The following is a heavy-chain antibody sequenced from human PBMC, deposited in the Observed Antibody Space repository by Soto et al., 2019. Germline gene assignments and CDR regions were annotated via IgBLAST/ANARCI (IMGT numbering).Heavy chain of an antibody. V-gene: IGHV3-23*01. CDR2: ISGTASRT. CDR3: ATSFRYFDN. D-gene: IGHD3-9*01. Sequence: RGSPRLSCAGSGFTPTTTPLSWVRRPPGKGLEWVTTISGTASRTYYVDSVKGRFFISRDNSKNTVTLQMNNLTLDDTAVYYCATSFRYFDNWGQGTRVTVSS. J-gene: IGHJ4*02. CDR1: GFTPTTTP.